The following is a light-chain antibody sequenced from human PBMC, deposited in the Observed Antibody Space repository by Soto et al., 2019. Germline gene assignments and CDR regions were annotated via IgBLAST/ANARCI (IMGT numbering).Light chain of an antibody. J-gene: IGKJ1*01. CDR3: QQYHIYSWT. Sequence: DIQMTQSPSTLSASVGGRVTITCRASQSISSWLAWYQQKPGKAPKLLIYDASSLESGVPSRFSGSGSGTECTLTISSLQPDDVATYYCQQYHIYSWTFGQGTKVDIK. CDR2: DAS. V-gene: IGKV1-5*01. CDR1: QSISSW.